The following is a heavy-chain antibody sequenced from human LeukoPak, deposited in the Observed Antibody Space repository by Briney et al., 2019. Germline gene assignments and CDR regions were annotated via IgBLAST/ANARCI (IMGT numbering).Heavy chain of an antibody. D-gene: IGHD2-15*01. V-gene: IGHV3-48*03. Sequence: GGSLRLSCAASGFYVNTYEMHWVRQAPGKGLEWVSYINGGASTMNYADSVWGRFTISRDDAQDSVHLQMNSLRDEDTAVYYCVRGRLLRSTKYFDYWGQGALVTVSS. CDR2: INGGASTM. CDR1: GFYVNTYE. CDR3: VRGRLLRSTKYFDY. J-gene: IGHJ4*02.